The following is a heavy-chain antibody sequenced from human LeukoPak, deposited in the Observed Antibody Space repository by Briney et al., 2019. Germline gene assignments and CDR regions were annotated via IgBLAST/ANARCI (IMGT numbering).Heavy chain of an antibody. J-gene: IGHJ4*02. CDR1: GGSFSGYY. CDR2: INHSGST. V-gene: IGHV4-34*01. D-gene: IGHD2-2*01. CDR3: ARGYCSSTSCSPYYFDY. Sequence: SETLSLTCAVYGGSFSGYYWSWIRQPPGKGLEWTGEINHSGSTNYNPSLKSRVTISVDTSKNQFSLKLSSVTAADTAVYYCARGYCSSTSCSPYYFDYWGQGTLVTVSS.